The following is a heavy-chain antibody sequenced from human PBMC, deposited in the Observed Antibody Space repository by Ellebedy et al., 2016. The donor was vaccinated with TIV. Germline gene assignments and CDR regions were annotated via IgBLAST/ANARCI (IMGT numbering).Heavy chain of an antibody. Sequence: GSLRLXXAASGFTFSSYAMSWVRQAPGKGLEWIGRIYTSGSTNYNPSLKSRVTMSVDTSKNQFSLKLSSVTAADTAVYYCAGGSYYYGSGSSWGQGTLVTVSS. D-gene: IGHD3-10*01. CDR2: IYTSGST. J-gene: IGHJ5*02. CDR1: GFTFSSYA. V-gene: IGHV4-4*07. CDR3: AGGSYYYGSGSS.